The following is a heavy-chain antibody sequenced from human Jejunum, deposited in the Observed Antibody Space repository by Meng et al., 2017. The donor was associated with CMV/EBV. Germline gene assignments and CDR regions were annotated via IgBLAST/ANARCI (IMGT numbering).Heavy chain of an antibody. V-gene: IGHV1-2*02. Sequence: CKASGYTFHVSYIHWLRQAPGQGLEWMGWINPNNGATNYAQNFQGRLTLTSDTSISTAFMELSGLRSNDTAVYYCAKVESSSWYTDWGQGTLVTVSS. CDR3: AKVESSSWYTD. CDR2: INPNNGAT. D-gene: IGHD2-2*02. CDR1: GYTFHVSY. J-gene: IGHJ4*02.